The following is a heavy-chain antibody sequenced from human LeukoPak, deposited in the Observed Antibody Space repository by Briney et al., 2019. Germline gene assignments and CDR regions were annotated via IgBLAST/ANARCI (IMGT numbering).Heavy chain of an antibody. D-gene: IGHD5-12*01. CDR2: IIPIFATT. Sequence: ASVKVSCKASGGTFHSDTINWVRQAPGQGLEWMGGIIPIFATTNYAQKFQGRVTITADESTSTAYMELSSLSSEDTAVYYCASGTVASMDIWGQGTMVTVSS. CDR1: GGTFHSDT. V-gene: IGHV1-69*01. CDR3: ASGTVASMDI. J-gene: IGHJ3*02.